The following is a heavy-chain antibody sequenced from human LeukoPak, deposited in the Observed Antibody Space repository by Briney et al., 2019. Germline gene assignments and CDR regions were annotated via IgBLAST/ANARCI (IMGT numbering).Heavy chain of an antibody. Sequence: GGSLRLSCAASGFILSPYTMHWVRQAPGKGLEFVSAIIGDGITTYYADSVKGRFTVSRDNSKSTLYLQMGSLTAEDMAVYYCARERAGYYLDVWGKGTTVTVFS. CDR3: ARERAGYYLDV. J-gene: IGHJ6*04. D-gene: IGHD3-9*01. CDR1: GFILSPYT. V-gene: IGHV3-64*02. CDR2: IIGDGITT.